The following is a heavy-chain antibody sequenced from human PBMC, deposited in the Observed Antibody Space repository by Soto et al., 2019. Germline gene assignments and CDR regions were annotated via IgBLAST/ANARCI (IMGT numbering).Heavy chain of an antibody. CDR1: GYTFTSYD. V-gene: IGHV1-8*01. D-gene: IGHD6-6*01. Sequence: GASVKVSCKTSGYTFTSYDINWVRQATGQGLEWMGWMNPNSGNTAYAQKFQGRVTISKDTSKNQEVLTMTNMDPVDTATYYCARIASSSSPYYHYYGMDVWGQGTTVTVSS. CDR3: ARIASSSSPYYHYYGMDV. CDR2: MNPNSGNT. J-gene: IGHJ6*02.